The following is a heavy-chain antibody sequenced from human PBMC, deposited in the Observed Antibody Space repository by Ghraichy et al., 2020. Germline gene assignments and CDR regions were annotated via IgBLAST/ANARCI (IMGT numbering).Heavy chain of an antibody. J-gene: IGHJ4*02. CDR2: ISAYNANT. CDR1: GYTFTSYG. CDR3: ARELTYYYGSGSYQFDY. D-gene: IGHD3-10*01. Sequence: ASVKVSCKASGYTFTSYGISWVRQAPGQGLEWMGWISAYNANTNYAQNLQGRVTMTTDTSTRTAYMELRSLRSDDTAVYYCARELTYYYGSGSYQFDYWGQGTLVIVSS. V-gene: IGHV1-18*01.